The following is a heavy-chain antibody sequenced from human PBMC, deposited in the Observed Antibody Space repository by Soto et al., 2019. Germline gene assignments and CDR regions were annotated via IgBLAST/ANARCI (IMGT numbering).Heavy chain of an antibody. J-gene: IGHJ4*02. CDR1: GFTFSNYA. Sequence: GGSLRLSCAASGFTFSNYAMTWARQAPGKGLEWVSSLLRSGRTAYYADSVRARFTISRDNAKNSLYLQMNSLRAEDTAVYYCARVGVWSGYSFDYWGQGTLVTVSS. V-gene: IGHV3-23*01. CDR3: ARVGVWSGYSFDY. D-gene: IGHD3-3*01. CDR2: LLRSGRTA.